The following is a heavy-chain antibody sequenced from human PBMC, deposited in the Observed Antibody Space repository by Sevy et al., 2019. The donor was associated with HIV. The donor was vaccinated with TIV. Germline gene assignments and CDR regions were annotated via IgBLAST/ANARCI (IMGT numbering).Heavy chain of an antibody. Sequence: SETLSLTCTVSGGSISSYYWSWIRQPAGKGLEWIGRIYTSGSTNYNPSLKSRVTMSVDTSKNQFSLKLSSVTAADTAVYYCARDGGYSSRYNWFDPWGQGTLVTVSS. CDR3: ARDGGYSSRYNWFDP. D-gene: IGHD6-13*01. V-gene: IGHV4-4*07. CDR1: GGSISSYY. J-gene: IGHJ5*02. CDR2: IYTSGST.